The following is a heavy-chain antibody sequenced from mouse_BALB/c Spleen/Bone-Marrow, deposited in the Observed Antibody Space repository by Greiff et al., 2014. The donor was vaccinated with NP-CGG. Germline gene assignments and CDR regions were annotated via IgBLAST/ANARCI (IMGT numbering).Heavy chain of an antibody. Sequence: VQLVESGGDLVKPGGSLKLSCAASGFTFSSYGMSWVRQTPDKRLEWVATISSGGSYTYYPDSVKGRFTISRDNAKNTLYLQMSSLKSEDTAMYYCARQTYYDYDGYFDYWGQGTTLTVSS. CDR3: ARQTYYDYDGYFDY. CDR2: ISSGGSYT. V-gene: IGHV5-6*01. D-gene: IGHD2-4*01. CDR1: GFTFSSYG. J-gene: IGHJ2*01.